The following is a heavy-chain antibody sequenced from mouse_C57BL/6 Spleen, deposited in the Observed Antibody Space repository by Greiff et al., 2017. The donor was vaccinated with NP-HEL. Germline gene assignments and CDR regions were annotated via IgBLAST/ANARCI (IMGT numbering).Heavy chain of an antibody. V-gene: IGHV1-55*01. CDR2: IYPGSGST. Sequence: VQLQQPGAELVKPGASVKMSCKASGYTFTSYWITCVKQRPGQGLEWIGDIYPGSGSTNYNEKFKSKATLTVDTSSSTAYMQLSSLTSEDSAVYYCARDGSSYDYAMDYWGQGTSVTVSS. CDR1: GYTFTSYW. CDR3: ARDGSSYDYAMDY. J-gene: IGHJ4*01. D-gene: IGHD1-1*01.